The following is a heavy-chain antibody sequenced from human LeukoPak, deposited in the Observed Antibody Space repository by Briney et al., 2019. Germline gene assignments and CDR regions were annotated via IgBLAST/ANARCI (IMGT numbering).Heavy chain of an antibody. CDR3: AREGRGGYDSYYFDS. V-gene: IGHV3-30*02. CDR2: IRYDGSNK. Sequence: GGSLRLSCAASGFTFSSYSMNWVRQAPGKGLEWVAFIRYDGSNKYYADSVKGRFTISRDNAKNSLYLQMNSLRAEDTAVYYCAREGRGGYDSYYFDSWGQGTLVTVSS. J-gene: IGHJ4*02. CDR1: GFTFSSYS. D-gene: IGHD5-12*01.